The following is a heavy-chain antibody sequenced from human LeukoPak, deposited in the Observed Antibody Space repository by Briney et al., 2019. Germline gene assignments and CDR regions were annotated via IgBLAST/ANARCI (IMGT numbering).Heavy chain of an antibody. CDR3: AKDAWELDAFDI. CDR2: ISSNGGST. D-gene: IGHD1-26*01. Sequence: GGSLRLSCAASGFTFSSYAMHWVRQAPGKGLEYVSAISSNGGSTYYANSVKGRFTISRDNSKNTLYLQMNSLRAEDTAVYYCAKDAWELDAFDIWGQGTMVTVSS. J-gene: IGHJ3*02. CDR1: GFTFSSYA. V-gene: IGHV3-64*01.